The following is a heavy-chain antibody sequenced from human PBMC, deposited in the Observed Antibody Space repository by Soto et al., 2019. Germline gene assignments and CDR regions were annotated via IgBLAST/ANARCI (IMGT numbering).Heavy chain of an antibody. J-gene: IGHJ6*02. Sequence: GGSLRLSCAASGFTFSSYGMHWVRQAPGKGLEWVAVISYDGSNKYYADSVKGRFTISRDNSKNTLYLQMNSLRAEDTAVYYCAKDRVTTHYYYYYGMDVWGQGTTVTVSS. CDR1: GFTFSSYG. D-gene: IGHD4-4*01. CDR2: ISYDGSNK. V-gene: IGHV3-30*18. CDR3: AKDRVTTHYYYYYGMDV.